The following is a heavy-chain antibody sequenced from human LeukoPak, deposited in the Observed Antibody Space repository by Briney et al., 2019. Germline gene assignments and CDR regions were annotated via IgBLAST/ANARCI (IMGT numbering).Heavy chain of an antibody. V-gene: IGHV3-74*01. CDR1: GFTFSSYW. Sequence: PGGSLRLSCAASGFTFSSYWMNWVRQAPGKGLVWVSRIASDGSSTTYADSVKGRFSISRDNARNTLYLQMNSLRVEDTAVYYCAKDISKKVAPVSSYYYYYGMDVWGQGTTVTVSS. J-gene: IGHJ6*02. CDR2: IASDGSST. D-gene: IGHD2-15*01. CDR3: AKDISKKVAPVSSYYYYYGMDV.